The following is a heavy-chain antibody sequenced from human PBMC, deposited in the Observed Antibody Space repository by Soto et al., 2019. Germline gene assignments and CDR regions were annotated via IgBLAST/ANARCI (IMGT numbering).Heavy chain of an antibody. CDR2: IKQDGSEK. Sequence: GGSQRLSCAASGFTFSSYWMSWVRQAPGKGLEWVANIKQDGSEKYYVDSVKGRFTISRDNSKNTLYLQMNSLRAEDTAVYYCAKGRASDCPGCTQDYWGQGTLVTVSS. CDR1: GFTFSSYW. J-gene: IGHJ4*02. CDR3: AKGRASDCPGCTQDY. V-gene: IGHV3-7*03. D-gene: IGHD2-21*02.